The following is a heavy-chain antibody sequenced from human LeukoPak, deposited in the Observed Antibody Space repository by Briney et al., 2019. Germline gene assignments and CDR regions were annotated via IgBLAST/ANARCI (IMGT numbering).Heavy chain of an antibody. CDR1: GGSISSYY. D-gene: IGHD3-10*01. CDR3: ATGAFYGSGSYYNDY. J-gene: IGHJ4*02. CDR2: IYYSGST. V-gene: IGHV4-59*01. Sequence: SETLSLTCTVSGGSISSYYWSWILQPPGKGLEWIGYIYYSGSTNYNPSLKSRVTISVDTSKNQFSLKLSSVTAADTAVYYCATGAFYGSGSYYNDYWGQGTLVTVSS.